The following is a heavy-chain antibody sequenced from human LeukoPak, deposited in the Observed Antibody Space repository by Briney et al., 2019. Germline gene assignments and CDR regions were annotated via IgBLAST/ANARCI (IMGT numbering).Heavy chain of an antibody. Sequence: ETLSLTCAVYGGSFSGYYWSWIRQPPGKGLEWVGRIKSKTDGGTTDYAAPVKGRFTISRDDSKNTLYLQMNSLKTEDTAVYYCTTDTRYFARHWGQGTLVTVSS. CDR1: GGSFSGYY. CDR2: IKSKTDGGTT. D-gene: IGHD3-9*01. V-gene: IGHV3-15*01. J-gene: IGHJ4*02. CDR3: TTDTRYFARH.